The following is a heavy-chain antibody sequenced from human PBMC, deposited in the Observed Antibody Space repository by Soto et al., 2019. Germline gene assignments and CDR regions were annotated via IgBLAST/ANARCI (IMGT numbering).Heavy chain of an antibody. J-gene: IGHJ4*02. Sequence: QLQLQESGPGLVKPSETLSLTCTVSGGSITSNAYYWGWVRQPPGKGLEWIGNVFNTGTTLPTGTIDSNPSLEGRVTKSADTSKNQVSLKVRSVTAADTAMYYCARLRPLYSRSWPEDYVDFWGQGTLVTVSS. CDR2: VFNTGTT. D-gene: IGHD6-13*01. V-gene: IGHV4-39*01. CDR1: GGSITSNAYY. CDR3: ARLRPLYSRSWPEDYVDF.